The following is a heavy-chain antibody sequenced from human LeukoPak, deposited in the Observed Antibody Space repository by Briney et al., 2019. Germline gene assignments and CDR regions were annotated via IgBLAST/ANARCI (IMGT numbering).Heavy chain of an antibody. D-gene: IGHD2-21*02. Sequence: ASVKVSCKASGYTFTGYYMHWVRQAPGQGLEWMGRINPNSGGTNYAQKFQGRVTMTRDTSTSTVYMELSSLRSEDTAVYYCARGDSYFDYWGHGTLVTVSS. V-gene: IGHV1-2*06. CDR1: GYTFTGYY. J-gene: IGHJ4*01. CDR2: INPNSGGT. CDR3: ARGDSYFDY.